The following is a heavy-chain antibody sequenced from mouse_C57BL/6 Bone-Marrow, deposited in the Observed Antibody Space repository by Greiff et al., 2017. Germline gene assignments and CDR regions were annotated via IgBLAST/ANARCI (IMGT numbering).Heavy chain of an antibody. V-gene: IGHV1-50*01. D-gene: IGHD2-14*01. J-gene: IGHJ1*03. CDR2: IDPSDSYT. CDR1: GYTFTSYW. Sequence: QVQLQQPGAELVKPGASVKLSCKASGYTFTSYWMQWVKQRPGQGLEWIGEIDPSDSYTNYNQKFKGKATLTVDTSSSTAYMQLSSLTSEDSAVXSCARNGYGWYFDVWGTGTTVTVSS. CDR3: ARNGYGWYFDV.